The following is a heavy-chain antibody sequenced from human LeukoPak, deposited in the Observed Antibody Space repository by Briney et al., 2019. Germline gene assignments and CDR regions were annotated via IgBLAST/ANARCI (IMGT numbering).Heavy chain of an antibody. D-gene: IGHD4-17*01. CDR3: ARGRGGTVTTNLNWFDP. Sequence: ASVKVSCTASGYTFTGYYMHWVRQAPGQGLEWMGWINPNGGGTNYAQKFQGRVTMTRDTSISTAYMELSRLRSDDTAVYYCARGRGGTVTTNLNWFDPWGQGTLVTVSS. CDR1: GYTFTGYY. CDR2: INPNGGGT. V-gene: IGHV1-2*02. J-gene: IGHJ5*02.